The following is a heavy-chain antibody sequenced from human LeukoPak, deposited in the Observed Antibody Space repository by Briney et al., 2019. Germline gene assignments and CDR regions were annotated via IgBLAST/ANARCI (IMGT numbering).Heavy chain of an antibody. CDR1: GGSFSGYY. D-gene: IGHD6-19*01. J-gene: IGHJ6*02. CDR2: INHSGST. V-gene: IGHV4-34*01. Sequence: SETLSLTCAVYGGSFSGYYWSWIRQPPGKGLEWIGEINHSGSTNYNPSLKSRVTISVDTSKNQFSLKLSSVTAADTAAYYCARVGRSSGWYVHYYYGMDVWGQGTTVTVSS. CDR3: ARVGRSSGWYVHYYYGMDV.